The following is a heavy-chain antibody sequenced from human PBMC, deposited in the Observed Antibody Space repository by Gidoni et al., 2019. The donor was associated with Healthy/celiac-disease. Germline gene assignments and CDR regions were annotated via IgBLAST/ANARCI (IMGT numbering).Heavy chain of an antibody. CDR2: INHSGST. J-gene: IGHJ4*02. D-gene: IGHD3-16*02. Sequence: QVQLQQWGAGLLKPSETLSLTCAVYGGSFSGYYWSWIRQPPGKGLEWIGEINHSGSTNYNPSLKSRVTISVDTSKNQFSLKLSSVTAADTAVYYCAREICDYVWGSYRPRFDYWGQGTLVTVSS. CDR3: AREICDYVWGSYRPRFDY. V-gene: IGHV4-34*01. CDR1: GGSFSGYY.